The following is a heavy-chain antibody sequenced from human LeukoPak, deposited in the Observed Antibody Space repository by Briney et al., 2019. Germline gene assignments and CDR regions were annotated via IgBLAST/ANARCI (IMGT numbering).Heavy chain of an antibody. D-gene: IGHD3-10*01. CDR3: ARPSYCAFDI. CDR2: IYYSGST. CDR1: GGSISSSSYY. V-gene: IGHV4-39*01. J-gene: IGHJ3*02. Sequence: SETLSLTCTVSGGSISSSSYYWGWIRQPPGKGLEWIGSIYYSGSTYYNPSLKSRVTISVDTSKNQFSLKLSSVTAADTAVYYCARPSYCAFDIWGQGTMVNVSS.